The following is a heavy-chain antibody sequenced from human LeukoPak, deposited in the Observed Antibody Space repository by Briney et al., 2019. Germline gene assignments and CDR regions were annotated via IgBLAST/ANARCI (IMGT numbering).Heavy chain of an antibody. V-gene: IGHV4-34*01. Sequence: PSETLSLTCAVYGGSFSGYYWSWIRQPPGKGLEWIGYIYHSGSTYYNPSLKSRVTISVDRSKNQFSLKLSSVTAADTAVYYCARAGPYDYVWGSPGPLDYWGQGTLVTVSS. CDR3: ARAGPYDYVWGSPGPLDY. CDR2: IYHSGST. CDR1: GGSFSGYY. J-gene: IGHJ4*02. D-gene: IGHD3-16*01.